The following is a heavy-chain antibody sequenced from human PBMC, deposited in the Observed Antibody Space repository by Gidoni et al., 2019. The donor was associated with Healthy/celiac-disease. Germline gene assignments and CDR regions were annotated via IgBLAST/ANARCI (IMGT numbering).Heavy chain of an antibody. V-gene: IGHV1-69*01. Sequence: QVQLVQSGAEVKKPGSSVKVSCKASGGTFSSYAISWVRQAPGQGLEWMGGIIPIFGTANYAQKFQGRVTITADESTSTAYMELSSLRSEDTAVYYCARGRRPYDSSGQGAFDIWGQGTMVTVSS. CDR2: IIPIFGTA. CDR1: GGTFSSYA. J-gene: IGHJ3*02. CDR3: ARGRRPYDSSGQGAFDI. D-gene: IGHD3-22*01.